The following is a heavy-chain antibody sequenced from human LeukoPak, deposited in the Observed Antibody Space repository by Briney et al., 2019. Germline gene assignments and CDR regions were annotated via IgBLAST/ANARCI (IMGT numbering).Heavy chain of an antibody. Sequence: PSETLSLTCTVSGGSISSGGYYWSWIRQHPGKGQEWIGYIYYSGSTYYNPSLKSRVTISVDTSKNQFSLKLSSVTAADTAVYYCARAAGRGRKEYYFDYWGQGTLVTVSS. CDR1: GGSISSGGYY. CDR2: IYYSGST. J-gene: IGHJ4*02. D-gene: IGHD3-10*01. V-gene: IGHV4-31*03. CDR3: ARAAGRGRKEYYFDY.